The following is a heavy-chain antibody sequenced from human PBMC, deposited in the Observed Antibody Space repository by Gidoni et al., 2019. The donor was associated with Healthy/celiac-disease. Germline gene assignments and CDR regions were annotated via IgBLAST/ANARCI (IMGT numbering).Heavy chain of an antibody. Sequence: EVQLVESGGGLVQPGGSLRLSCAASGFTFSSYSMNWVRQAPGKGLEWVSYISSSSSTIYYADSVKGRFTISRDNAKNSLYLQMNSLRDEDTAVYYCARDLVVVPAANDAFDIWGQGTMVTVSS. D-gene: IGHD2-2*01. V-gene: IGHV3-48*02. CDR3: ARDLVVVPAANDAFDI. J-gene: IGHJ3*02. CDR2: ISSSSSTI. CDR1: GFTFSSYS.